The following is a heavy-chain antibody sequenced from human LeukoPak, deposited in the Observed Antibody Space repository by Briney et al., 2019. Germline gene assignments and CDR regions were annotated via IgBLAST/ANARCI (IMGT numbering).Heavy chain of an antibody. CDR2: INHSGST. J-gene: IGHJ4*02. V-gene: IGHV4-34*01. D-gene: IGHD3-22*01. CDR1: GGSLSGYY. CDR3: ARVNYYDSSAHYPLW. Sequence: SETLSLTCAVYGGSLSGYYWSWIRQPPGKGLEWIGEINHSGSTNYNPSLRSRVTISVDTSKNQFSLKLSAVTAADTDVYYCARVNYYDSSAHYPLWGGQGAPVTVSS.